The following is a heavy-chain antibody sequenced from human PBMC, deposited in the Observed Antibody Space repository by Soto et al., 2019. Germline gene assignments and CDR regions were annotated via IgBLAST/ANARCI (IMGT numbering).Heavy chain of an antibody. Sequence: GGSLRLSCAASGFTFSSYGMHRVRQAPGKGLEWVAVISYDGSNKYYADSVKGRFTISRDNSKNTLYLQMNSLRAEDTAVYYCAKDLGATDFDYWGQGTLVTVSS. D-gene: IGHD3-16*01. CDR3: AKDLGATDFDY. J-gene: IGHJ4*02. CDR2: ISYDGSNK. V-gene: IGHV3-30*18. CDR1: GFTFSSYG.